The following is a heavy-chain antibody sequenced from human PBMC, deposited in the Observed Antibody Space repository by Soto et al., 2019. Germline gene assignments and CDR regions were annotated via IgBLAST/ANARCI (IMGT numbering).Heavy chain of an antibody. J-gene: IGHJ3*01. CDR3: ARIYYESRGPTKYRAFDF. V-gene: IGHV3-7*01. CDR2: IKQDGGEE. CDR1: GFTFSDYS. D-gene: IGHD3-22*01. Sequence: VQLVDSGGGLVQPGGSLRLSCVASGFTFSDYSMSWVRQSPGKGLEGVANIKQDGGEEDYVDSVKGRLTISRDNAKNSLYLQMNRLRAEDTAVYYCARIYYESRGPTKYRAFDFWGQGTMVTVSS.